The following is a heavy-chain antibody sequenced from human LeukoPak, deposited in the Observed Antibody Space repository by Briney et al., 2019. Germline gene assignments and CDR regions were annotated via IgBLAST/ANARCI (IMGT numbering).Heavy chain of an antibody. J-gene: IGHJ4*02. CDR3: ARDANYDFWSGYLD. V-gene: IGHV4-4*07. CDR1: GGSISSYY. CDR2: IYTSGST. D-gene: IGHD3-3*01. Sequence: SETLSLTCTVSGGSISSYYWSWVRQPAGKGLEWIGRIYTSGSTNYNPSLKSRVTMSVDTSKNQFSLKLSSVTAADTAVYYCARDANYDFWSGYLDWGQGTLVTVSS.